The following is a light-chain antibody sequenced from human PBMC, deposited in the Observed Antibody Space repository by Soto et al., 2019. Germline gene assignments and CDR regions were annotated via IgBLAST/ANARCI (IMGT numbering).Light chain of an antibody. CDR1: SSDVGGYNY. CDR3: RSYTSRSTRV. V-gene: IGLV2-14*01. Sequence: QSALTQPASVSGSPGQSITISCTGTSSDVGGYNYVSWYQQHPGKAPKLMIYEVSNRPSGVSNRFSGSKSGNTASLPISGPQAEDEADYCCRSYTSRSTRVFGGRTKVTVL. J-gene: IGLJ3*02. CDR2: EVS.